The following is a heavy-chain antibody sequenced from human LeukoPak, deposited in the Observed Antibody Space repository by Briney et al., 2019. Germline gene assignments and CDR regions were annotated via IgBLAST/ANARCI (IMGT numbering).Heavy chain of an antibody. Sequence: ASVKVSCKASGYTFTGYYMHSVRQAPGQGLEWMGWINPNRGGTNYAQKFQGRVTMTRDTSISTAYMELSRLRSDDTDVYYCARAEGDELGSSYFDYWGQGTLVTVSS. D-gene: IGHD7-27*01. J-gene: IGHJ4*02. V-gene: IGHV1-2*02. CDR3: ARAEGDELGSSYFDY. CDR1: GYTFTGYY. CDR2: INPNRGGT.